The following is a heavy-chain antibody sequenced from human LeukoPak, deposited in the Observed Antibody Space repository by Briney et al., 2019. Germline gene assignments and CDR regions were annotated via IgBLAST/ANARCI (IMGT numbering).Heavy chain of an antibody. D-gene: IGHD3-9*01. Sequence: PGGTLRLSCAASGFTFNNYGMNWVRQAPGKGLEWVAFIRYDGSNKYYADSVKGRFTISRDNSKNTLYLQMNSLRAEDTAVYYCAKDHYDILTGYHIDYWGQGTLVTVSS. CDR1: GFTFNNYG. CDR3: AKDHYDILTGYHIDY. J-gene: IGHJ4*02. V-gene: IGHV3-30*02. CDR2: IRYDGSNK.